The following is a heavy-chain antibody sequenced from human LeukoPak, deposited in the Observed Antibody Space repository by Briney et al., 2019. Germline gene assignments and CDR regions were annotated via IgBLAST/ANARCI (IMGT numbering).Heavy chain of an antibody. V-gene: IGHV4-39*07. CDR3: ARGGSSGAVDY. CDR1: GGSISSSSYY. D-gene: IGHD6-19*01. J-gene: IGHJ4*02. CDR2: IYYSGST. Sequence: SETLSLTCTVSGGSISSSSYYWGWIRQPPGKGLEWIGSIYYSGSTNYNPSLKSRVTVSVDTSKNQFSLKLSSVTAADTAVYYCARGGSSGAVDYWGQGTLVTVSS.